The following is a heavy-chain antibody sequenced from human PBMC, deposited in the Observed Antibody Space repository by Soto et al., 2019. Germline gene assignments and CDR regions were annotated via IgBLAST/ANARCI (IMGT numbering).Heavy chain of an antibody. CDR2: IIPIFGTA. Sequence: QVQLVQSGAEVKKPGSSVKVSCKASGGTFSSYAISWVRQAPGQGLEWMGGIIPIFGTADYAQKFQGRVTITADESTSTAYMELSSLRSEDTAVYYCACHASLRGFCISTSCYGYYYGMDVLGQGTTVTVSS. D-gene: IGHD2-2*01. V-gene: IGHV1-69*12. CDR1: GGTFSSYA. J-gene: IGHJ6*02. CDR3: ACHASLRGFCISTSCYGYYYGMDV.